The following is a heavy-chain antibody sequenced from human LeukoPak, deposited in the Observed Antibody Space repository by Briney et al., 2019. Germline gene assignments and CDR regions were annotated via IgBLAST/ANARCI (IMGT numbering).Heavy chain of an antibody. CDR1: GFTFSSYA. J-gene: IGHJ4*02. CDR2: ISSSGHYI. D-gene: IGHD4-11*01. CDR3: ARGYGNYLYYFDY. V-gene: IGHV3-21*01. Sequence: GGSLRLSCAASGFTFSSYAMNWVRQAPGKGLEWVSSISSSGHYINYADSVKGRFTISRDNAKNSLYLQMNSLRAEDTAVYYCARGYGNYLYYFDYWGQGTLVTVSS.